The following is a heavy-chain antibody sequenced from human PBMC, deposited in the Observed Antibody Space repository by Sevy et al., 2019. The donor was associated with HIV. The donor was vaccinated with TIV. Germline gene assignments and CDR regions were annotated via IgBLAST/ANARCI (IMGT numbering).Heavy chain of an antibody. CDR2: IRSKTYGETT. J-gene: IGHJ4*02. V-gene: IGHV3-49*04. Sequence: GGSLRLSCTTSGFTFGDYAMSWVRQAPGKGLEWVGFIRSKTYGETTEYAASVKGRFTISRDDSKSIAYLQMNSLKTGDTAVYYCTRGRCSSSFCYGGDYYWGQGTLVTVSS. D-gene: IGHD2-2*01. CDR1: GFTFGDYA. CDR3: TRGRCSSSFCYGGDYY.